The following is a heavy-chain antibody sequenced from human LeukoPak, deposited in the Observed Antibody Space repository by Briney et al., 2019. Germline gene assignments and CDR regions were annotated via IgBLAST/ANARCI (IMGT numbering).Heavy chain of an antibody. CDR1: GLTVSSNY. CDR3: ARLIVVVTYDTFDI. Sequence: PGGSLRLSCAASGLTVSSNYMSWVRQAPGKGLEWVSVIYSGGSTYYADSVRGRFTISRDNSKNTVFLQMNSLRAEDTAVYYCARLIVVVTYDTFDIWGQGTMVTVSS. J-gene: IGHJ3*02. D-gene: IGHD3-22*01. CDR2: IYSGGST. V-gene: IGHV3-66*01.